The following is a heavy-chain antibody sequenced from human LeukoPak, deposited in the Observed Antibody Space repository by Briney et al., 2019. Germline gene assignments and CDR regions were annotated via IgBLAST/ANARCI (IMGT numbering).Heavy chain of an antibody. D-gene: IGHD6-13*01. CDR2: ISSSSSTI. Sequence: GGSLRLSCAASGFTFSSYSVNWVRQAPGKGLEWVSYISSSSSTIYYADSVKGRFTISRDNAKNSLYLQMNSLRAEDTAVYYCARDKQQLVPGYFQHWGQGTLVTVSS. CDR1: GFTFSSYS. J-gene: IGHJ1*01. CDR3: ARDKQQLVPGYFQH. V-gene: IGHV3-48*04.